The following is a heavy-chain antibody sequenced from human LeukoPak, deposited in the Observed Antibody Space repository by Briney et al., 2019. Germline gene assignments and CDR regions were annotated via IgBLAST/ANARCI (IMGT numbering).Heavy chain of an antibody. CDR1: GFTFSSYS. J-gene: IGHJ3*02. D-gene: IGHD6-6*01. CDR3: ARESRTGKGRIAARLGAFDI. CDR2: ISISSSYI. Sequence: GGSLRLSCAASGFTFSSYSMNWVRQAPGKGLEWVSSISISSSYIYYADSVKGRFTISRDNAKNSLYLQMNSLRAEDTAVYYCARESRTGKGRIAARLGAFDIWGQGTMVTVSS. V-gene: IGHV3-21*01.